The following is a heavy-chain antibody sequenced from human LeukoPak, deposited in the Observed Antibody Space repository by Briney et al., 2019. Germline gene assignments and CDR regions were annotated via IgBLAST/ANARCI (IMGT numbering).Heavy chain of an antibody. D-gene: IGHD6-13*01. CDR3: ARGGGSSWLTRVDF. Sequence: GGSLRLSRAASRFTFSSYEMNWVRQARGKGLEWVSYISSSGSTIYYADSLKGRFTLSRDNAKNALYLQMNSLRAKDTPGYYCARGGGSSWLTRVDFWGQGNLVSVSS. CDR1: RFTFSSYE. CDR2: ISSSGSTI. V-gene: IGHV3-48*03. J-gene: IGHJ4*02.